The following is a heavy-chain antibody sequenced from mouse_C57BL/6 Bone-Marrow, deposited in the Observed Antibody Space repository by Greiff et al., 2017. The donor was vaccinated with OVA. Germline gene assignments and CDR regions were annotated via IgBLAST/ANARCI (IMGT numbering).Heavy chain of an antibody. Sequence: VQLQQPGAELVRPGTSVKLSCKASGYTFTSYWMHWVKQRPGQGLEWIGVIDPSDSYTNYNQKFKGKATLTVDTSSSTAYMQLSSLTSEDSAVYYCASFAYWGQGTLVTVSA. V-gene: IGHV1-59*01. CDR1: GYTFTSYW. J-gene: IGHJ3*01. CDR3: ASFAY. CDR2: IDPSDSYT.